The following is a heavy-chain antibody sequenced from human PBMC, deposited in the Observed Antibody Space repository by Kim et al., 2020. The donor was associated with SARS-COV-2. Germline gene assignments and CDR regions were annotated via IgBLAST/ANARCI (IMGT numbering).Heavy chain of an antibody. V-gene: IGHV3-15*01. J-gene: IGHJ2*01. D-gene: IGHD2-8*02. CDR3: TTVCCTGGIWYFDL. Sequence: AAPVKCRFSISSDHTKNTLYLQMNSLKTEDTAVYYCTTVCCTGGIWYFDLWGRGTLVTVSS.